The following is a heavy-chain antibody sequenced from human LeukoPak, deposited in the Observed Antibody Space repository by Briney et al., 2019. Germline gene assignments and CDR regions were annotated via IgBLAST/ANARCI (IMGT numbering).Heavy chain of an antibody. CDR2: IKHSGST. CDR1: GGSFSGHY. J-gene: IGHJ3*02. Sequence: SETLSLTCAVYGGSFSGHYWSWIRQPPGKGLEWIGEIKHSGSTNYNPSLKSRVTISVDTSKNQFSLKLSSVTAADTAVYYCATGGSAGLISAVDIWGQGTMVTVSS. V-gene: IGHV4-34*01. D-gene: IGHD2-15*01. CDR3: ATGGSAGLISAVDI.